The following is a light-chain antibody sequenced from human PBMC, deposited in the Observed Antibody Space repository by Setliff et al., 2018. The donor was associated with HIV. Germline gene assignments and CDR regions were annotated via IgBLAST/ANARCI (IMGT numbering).Light chain of an antibody. J-gene: IGLJ3*02. Sequence: QSALTRPASVSGSPGQSITISCTGTSSDVGGYNYVSWYQQHPGKAPKLMIYEVSNRPSGVSNRFSGSKSGNTASLTISGLQAEDEADYYCSSYTSSSTLGVFGGGTKVTVL. CDR3: SSYTSSSTLGV. CDR2: EVS. CDR1: SSDVGGYNY. V-gene: IGLV2-14*01.